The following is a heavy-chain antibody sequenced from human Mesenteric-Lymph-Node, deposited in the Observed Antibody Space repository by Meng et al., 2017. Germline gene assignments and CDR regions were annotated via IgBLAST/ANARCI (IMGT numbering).Heavy chain of an antibody. Sequence: LSLTCAASGFTFSSYGMHWVRQAPGKGLEWVAVIWYDGSNKYYADSVKGRFTISRDNSKNTLYLQMNSLRAEDTAVYYCARDPLSEGTGFQHWGQGTLVTVSS. CDR2: IWYDGSNK. D-gene: IGHD3-16*01. J-gene: IGHJ1*01. CDR3: ARDPLSEGTGFQH. CDR1: GFTFSSYG. V-gene: IGHV3-33*01.